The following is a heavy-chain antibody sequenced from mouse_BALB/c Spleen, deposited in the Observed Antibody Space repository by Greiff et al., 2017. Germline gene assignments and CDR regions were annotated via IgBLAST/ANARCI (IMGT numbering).Heavy chain of an antibody. CDR1: GFSLTSYG. CDR2: IWAGGST. Sequence: VQLVESGPGLVAPSQSLSITCTVSGFSLTSYGVYWVRQPPGKGLEWLGVIWAGGSTNYNSALMSRLSISKDNSKSQVFLKMNSLQTDDTAMYYCARGYAAPSAMDYWGQGTSVTVSS. CDR3: ARGYAAPSAMDY. V-gene: IGHV2-9*02. J-gene: IGHJ4*01. D-gene: IGHD1-1*01.